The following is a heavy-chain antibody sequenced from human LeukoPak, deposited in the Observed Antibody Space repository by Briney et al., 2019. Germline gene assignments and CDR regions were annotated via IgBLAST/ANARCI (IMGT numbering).Heavy chain of an antibody. Sequence: ASVKVSCKASGYTFTSYGVSWVRQAPGQGLEWMGWISAYNGNTNYAQKFQGRVTMTTDTSTNTAYMELRSLRSDDTAVYYCARDPRGYYYGLLDYWGQGTLVTVSS. V-gene: IGHV1-18*01. D-gene: IGHD3-22*01. CDR1: GYTFTSYG. CDR2: ISAYNGNT. CDR3: ARDPRGYYYGLLDY. J-gene: IGHJ4*02.